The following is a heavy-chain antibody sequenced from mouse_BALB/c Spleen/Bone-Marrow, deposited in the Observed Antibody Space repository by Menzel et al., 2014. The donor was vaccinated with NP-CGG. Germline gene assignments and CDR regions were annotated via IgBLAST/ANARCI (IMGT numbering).Heavy chain of an antibody. CDR1: GFTFSDYY. CDR3: ANYYGSTWFAY. Sequence: EVKLVESGGGLVKPGGSLKLSCAASGFTFSDYYMYWVRQTPEKRLEWVATISDGGSYTYYPDSVKGRFTISRDNAKNILYLQMSSLKSEVTAMYYCANYYGSTWFAYWGQGTLVTVSA. CDR2: ISDGGSYT. D-gene: IGHD1-1*01. J-gene: IGHJ3*01. V-gene: IGHV5-4*02.